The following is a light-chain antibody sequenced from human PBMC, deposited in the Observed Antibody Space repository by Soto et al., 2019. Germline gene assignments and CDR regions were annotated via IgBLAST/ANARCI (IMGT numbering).Light chain of an antibody. J-gene: IGKJ1*01. CDR2: LGS. CDR3: IQDLQIPLT. V-gene: IGKV2-28*01. Sequence: DILMAQSTLSLPVSRGEPYSISCSSSQSVQHSNGYNYLDWYFQKPGQSPQILINLGSNRSSGVPDRFSGSGSGTDFTLKISRVEAEDVVVYYCIQDLQIPLTFGQGTKVDIK. CDR1: QSVQHSNGYNY.